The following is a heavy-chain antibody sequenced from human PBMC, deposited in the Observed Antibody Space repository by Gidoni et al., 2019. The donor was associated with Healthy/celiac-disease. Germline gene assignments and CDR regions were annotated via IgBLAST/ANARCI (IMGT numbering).Heavy chain of an antibody. D-gene: IGHD7-27*01. CDR3: ARVLAKLGDAFDI. Sequence: EVQLVESGGGLVLSGGSLRLSCSASFFTVSSNYMRWVRQVPGKGLEWVSGIYSGGSTYYADSVKGRFTISRDNSKNTLYLQMNSLRAEDTAVYYCARVLAKLGDAFDIWGQGTMVTVSS. CDR2: IYSGGST. CDR1: FFTVSSNY. J-gene: IGHJ3*02. V-gene: IGHV3-66*01.